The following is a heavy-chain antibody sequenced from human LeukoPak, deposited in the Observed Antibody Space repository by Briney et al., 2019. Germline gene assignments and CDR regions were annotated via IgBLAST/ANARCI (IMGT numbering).Heavy chain of an antibody. CDR2: ISVRSNYI. Sequence: GGSLRLSCAASGYTFSSYSINWVRQAPGKGLEWVSSISVRSNYIYYADSVRGRLRISRDDARDSLYLQMSSLRAEDTAVYYCVRLRRNSDTTGFYYYYDFWGQGTLVTVSS. V-gene: IGHV3-21*01. CDR1: GYTFSSYS. CDR3: VRLRRNSDTTGFYYYYDF. J-gene: IGHJ4*02. D-gene: IGHD3-22*01.